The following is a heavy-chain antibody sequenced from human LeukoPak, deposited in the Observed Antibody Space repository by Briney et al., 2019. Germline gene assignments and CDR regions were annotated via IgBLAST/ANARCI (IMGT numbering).Heavy chain of an antibody. CDR3: AREATHDAFDI. D-gene: IGHD5-12*01. Sequence: PSETLSLTCTVSGGSISSYYWSWIRQPPGKGLEWIGYIYYSGSTNYNPSLTSRVTISVDTSKNQFSLKLSSVTAADTAVYYCAREATHDAFDIWGQGTMVTVSS. CDR2: IYYSGST. J-gene: IGHJ3*02. V-gene: IGHV4-59*01. CDR1: GGSISSYY.